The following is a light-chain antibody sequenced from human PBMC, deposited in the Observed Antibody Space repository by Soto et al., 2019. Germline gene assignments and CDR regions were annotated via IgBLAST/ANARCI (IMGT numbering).Light chain of an antibody. V-gene: IGLV2-14*01. CDR3: ISYASINTYV. J-gene: IGLJ1*01. CDR1: SGDVGGYDY. Sequence: QSVLTQPASVSGSPGQSITISCTGTSGDVGGYDYVSWYQQHPGKAPKLMIYDVTNRPSGVSNRFSGSKSSNTASLTISGLQAEDEADYYCISYASINTYVFGTGTKVTVL. CDR2: DVT.